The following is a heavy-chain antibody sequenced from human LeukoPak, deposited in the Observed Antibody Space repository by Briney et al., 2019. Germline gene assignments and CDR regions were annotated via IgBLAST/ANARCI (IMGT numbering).Heavy chain of an antibody. D-gene: IGHD2-15*01. CDR1: GYSFTSYW. V-gene: IGHV5-51*01. CDR2: IYPGDSDT. J-gene: IGHJ3*02. CDR3: ASTEEGGSWYDAFDI. Sequence: GASLKISCKGSGYSFTSYWIGWVRQIPGQGLEWMGIIYPGDSDTRYSPSFQGQVTISADKSISTAYLQWSSLKASDTAMYYCASTEEGGSWYDAFDIWGQGTMVTVSS.